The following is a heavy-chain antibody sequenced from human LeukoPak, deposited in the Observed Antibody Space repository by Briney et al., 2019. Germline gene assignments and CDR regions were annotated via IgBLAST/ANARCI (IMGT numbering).Heavy chain of an antibody. Sequence: GGSLRLSCAASGFTFDDYGMSWVRQAPGKGLEWVSGINWNGGSTGYADSVKGRFTISRDNAKNSLYLQMNSLRAEDTALYYCARGNTDYYYYYMDVWGKGTTVTVSS. CDR1: GFTFDDYG. CDR2: INWNGGST. D-gene: IGHD4-11*01. J-gene: IGHJ6*03. V-gene: IGHV3-20*04. CDR3: ARGNTDYYYYYMDV.